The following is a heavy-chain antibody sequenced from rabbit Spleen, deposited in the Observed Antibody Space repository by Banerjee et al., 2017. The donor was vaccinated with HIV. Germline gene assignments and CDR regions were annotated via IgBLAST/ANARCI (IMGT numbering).Heavy chain of an antibody. CDR1: GVSFSSSYY. J-gene: IGHJ6*01. CDR3: ARDTDSGGLHFVL. D-gene: IGHD4-1*01. Sequence: QSLEESGGDLVKPGASLTLTCTASGVSFSSSYYMCWVRQAPGKGLEWIACIDTGSSGFTYFASWAKGRFTISKTSSTTVTLQMTSLTAADTATYFCARDTDSGGLHFVLWGPGTLVTVS. V-gene: IGHV1S40*01. CDR2: IDTGSSGFT.